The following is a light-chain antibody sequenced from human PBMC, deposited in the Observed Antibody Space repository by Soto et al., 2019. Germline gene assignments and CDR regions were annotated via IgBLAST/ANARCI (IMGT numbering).Light chain of an antibody. CDR2: DAT. V-gene: IGKV3-11*01. CDR1: QSVSSD. Sequence: EIVLTQSPATLSLSPGERATLSCRASQSVSSDLVWYQQKPGQAPRLLIYDATNRATGIPARFSGSGSGTDFTLTMNRLEPEDFAVYYCQQRSNWPRSFGQGTRLEMK. CDR3: QQRSNWPRS. J-gene: IGKJ5*01.